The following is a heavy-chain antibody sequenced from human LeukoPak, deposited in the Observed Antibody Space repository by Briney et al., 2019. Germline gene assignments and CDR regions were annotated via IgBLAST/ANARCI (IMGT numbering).Heavy chain of an antibody. V-gene: IGHV1-2*06. CDR1: GYTFTGYY. D-gene: IGHD3-10*01. CDR3: AIGGLLWFGESSDPSFDY. CDR2: VNPNSGGT. J-gene: IGHJ4*02. Sequence: ASVKVSCKASGYTFTGYYMHWVRQAPGQGLEWVGRVNPNSGGTNYAQKFQGRVTITRDTSISTAYMELSRLRSDDTAVYYCAIGGLLWFGESSDPSFDYWGQGTLVTVSS.